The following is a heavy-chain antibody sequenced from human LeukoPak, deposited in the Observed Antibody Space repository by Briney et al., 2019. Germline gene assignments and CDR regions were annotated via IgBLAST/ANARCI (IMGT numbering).Heavy chain of an antibody. Sequence: PGTSLRLSCAASGFTFGSTGMHWVRLPPGKGLEWVALLRYDRITKYYAESVQGRFTISRDISKSTLYLEMNSLRAEDTAVYYCASGYGWLSSNWGRGTLVTVS. V-gene: IGHV3-33*01. CDR3: ASGYGWLSSN. D-gene: IGHD3-9*01. CDR2: LRYDRITK. J-gene: IGHJ4*02. CDR1: GFTFGSTG.